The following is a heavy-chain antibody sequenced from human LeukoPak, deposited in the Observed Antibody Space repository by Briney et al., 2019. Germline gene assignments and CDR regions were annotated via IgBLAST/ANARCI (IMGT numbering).Heavy chain of an antibody. CDR2: ISGSGGST. D-gene: IGHD3-3*01. CDR1: GFTFSSYA. CDR3: AKDSVTKYDFWSGPTYCVDY. V-gene: IGHV3-23*01. J-gene: IGHJ4*02. Sequence: QTGGSLRLSCAASGFTFSSYAMSWVRQAPGKGLEWVSAISGSGGSTYYPYPVNGRFTISRDNSKNTLYLQMYSLRAEDTAVYYCAKDSVTKYDFWSGPTYCVDYWGQGTLVTVSS.